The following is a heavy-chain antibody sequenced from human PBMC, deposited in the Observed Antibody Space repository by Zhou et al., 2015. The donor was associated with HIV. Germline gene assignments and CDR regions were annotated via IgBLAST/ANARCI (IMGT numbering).Heavy chain of an antibody. D-gene: IGHD2-15*01. CDR3: ARDIPYCSGGSCYVQDYYYYGMDV. CDR2: IIPVFGKA. CDR1: GGTFINYA. J-gene: IGHJ6*02. V-gene: IGHV1-69*06. Sequence: QVQLVQSGAEVKKPGSSVKVSCKASGGTFINYAFSWVRQAPGQGLEWVGGIIPVFGKAKYAQKFQGRVTCTADKSTSTVYMELRSLTSEDTAVYYCARDIPYCSGGSCYVQDYYYYGMDVWGQGTTVTVSS.